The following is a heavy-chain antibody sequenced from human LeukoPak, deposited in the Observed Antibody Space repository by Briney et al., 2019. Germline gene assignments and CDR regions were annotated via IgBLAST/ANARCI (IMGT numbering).Heavy chain of an antibody. Sequence: ASVKVSCKASGYTFTSYYMHWVRQAPGQGLDWMGIINPSGGSTTYAQKFQGRVTITADESTSTAYMELSSLRSEDTAVYYCARGGPSRPLDYWGQGTLVTVSS. V-gene: IGHV1-46*01. CDR3: ARGGPSRPLDY. J-gene: IGHJ4*02. CDR2: INPSGGST. CDR1: GYTFTSYY. D-gene: IGHD3-16*01.